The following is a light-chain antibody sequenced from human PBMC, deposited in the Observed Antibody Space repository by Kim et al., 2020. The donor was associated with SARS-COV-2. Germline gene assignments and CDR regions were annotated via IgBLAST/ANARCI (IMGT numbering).Light chain of an antibody. Sequence: LSPGERASLYCRASPSVSASYLAWYQQKPGQAPRLLIYGASSRATGIPDRFSGSGSGTDFTLTINRLEPEDIAVYYCQYYGTSLTFGPGTKVDIK. CDR2: GAS. V-gene: IGKV3-20*01. CDR1: PSVSASY. CDR3: QYYGTSLT. J-gene: IGKJ3*01.